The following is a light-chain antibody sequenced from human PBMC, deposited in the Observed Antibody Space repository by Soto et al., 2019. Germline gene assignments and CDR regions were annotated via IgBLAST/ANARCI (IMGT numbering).Light chain of an antibody. CDR1: QSISSW. Sequence: DIQMTQSPSTLSASVGDRVTITCRASQSISSWLAWYQQKPGKAPKLLIYDASSLESGVPSRFSGSGSGTEFTLTISSLQRDDFATYYCQQYNSYSPTFGQGTKLEIK. CDR3: QQYNSYSPT. CDR2: DAS. J-gene: IGKJ2*01. V-gene: IGKV1-5*01.